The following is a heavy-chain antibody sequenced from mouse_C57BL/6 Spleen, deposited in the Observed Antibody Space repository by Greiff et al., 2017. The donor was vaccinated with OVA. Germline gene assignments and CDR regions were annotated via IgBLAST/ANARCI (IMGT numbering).Heavy chain of an antibody. CDR3: ARLYYYGSSYYDY. J-gene: IGHJ2*01. V-gene: IGHV3-6*01. D-gene: IGHD1-1*01. CDR1: GYSITSGYY. Sequence: EVQLQESGPGLVKPSQSLSLTCSVTGYSITSGYYWTWIRQFPGNKLEWMGYISYDGSNNYNPSLKNRISITRDTSKNQFFLKLNSVTTEDTATYYCARLYYYGSSYYDYWGQGTTLTVSS. CDR2: ISYDGSN.